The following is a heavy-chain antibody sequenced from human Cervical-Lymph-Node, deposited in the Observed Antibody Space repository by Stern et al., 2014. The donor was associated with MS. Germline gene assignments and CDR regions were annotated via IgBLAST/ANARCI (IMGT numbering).Heavy chain of an antibody. CDR3: ARGGDYYYGMDV. Sequence: QVQLVQSGAEVKKPGASVKVSCKASGYTFTGYYMHWVRQAPGQGLEWMGWINPNSGGTNYAQKLQGWVTMTRDTSISTAYMELSRLRSDDTAVYYCARGGDYYYGMDVWGQGTTVTVSS. V-gene: IGHV1-2*04. J-gene: IGHJ6*02. CDR2: INPNSGGT. CDR1: GYTFTGYY. D-gene: IGHD3-10*01.